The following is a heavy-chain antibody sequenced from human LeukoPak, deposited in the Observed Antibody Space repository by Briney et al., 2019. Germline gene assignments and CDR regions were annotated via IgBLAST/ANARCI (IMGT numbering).Heavy chain of an antibody. CDR1: GFTFSSCG. J-gene: IGHJ3*02. V-gene: IGHV3-30*18. D-gene: IGHD2-21*02. CDR2: ISYDGSNK. CDR3: AKVGEWDCGGDCYSLFGAFDI. Sequence: GGFLRLSCAASGFTFSSCGTHWVREARGKGLEWVAVISYDGSNKYYADSVKGRFTISRDNSKNTLYLQMNSLRAEDTAVYYCAKVGEWDCGGDCYSLFGAFDIWGQGTMVTVSS.